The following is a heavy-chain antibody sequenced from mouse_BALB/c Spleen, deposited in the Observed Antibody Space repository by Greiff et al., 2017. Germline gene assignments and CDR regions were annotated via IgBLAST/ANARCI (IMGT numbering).Heavy chain of an antibody. J-gene: IGHJ4*01. CDR2: IRSKSNNYAT. V-gene: IGHV10-1*02. CDR1: GFTFNTYA. Sequence: EVQVVESGGGLVQPKGSLKLSCAASGFTFNTYAMNWVRQAPGKGLEWVARIRSKSNNYATYYADSVKDRFTISRDDSQSMLYLQMNNLKTEDTAMYYCVRRDYGYDAAMDYWGQGTSVTVSS. D-gene: IGHD2-2*01. CDR3: VRRDYGYDAAMDY.